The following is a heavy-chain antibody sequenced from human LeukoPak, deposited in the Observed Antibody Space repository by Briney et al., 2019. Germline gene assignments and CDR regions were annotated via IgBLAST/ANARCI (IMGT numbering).Heavy chain of an antibody. CDR1: GYTFTSYA. CDR2: INAGNGNT. D-gene: IGHD2-2*01. V-gene: IGHV1-3*01. Sequence: GASVKVSCKASGYTFTSYAMHWVRQAPGQRLEWMGWINAGNGNTKYSQKFQGRVTITRDTSASTAYMELSSLRSEDTAVYYCARVNSSCSSTSCYYWYLDLWGRGTLVTVSS. J-gene: IGHJ2*01. CDR3: ARVNSSCSSTSCYYWYLDL.